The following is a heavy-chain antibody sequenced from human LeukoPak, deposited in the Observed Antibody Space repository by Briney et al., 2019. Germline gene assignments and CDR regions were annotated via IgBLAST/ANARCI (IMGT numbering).Heavy chain of an antibody. CDR2: INPNSGGT. Sequence: ASVKVSCKASGYTFTGYYIHWVRQAPGQGLEWMGWINPNSGGTNYAQKFQGRVTMTRVTSIITAYMELSSLRSDDTAVYYCARGHEYGWYDYWGQGALVTVSS. D-gene: IGHD6-19*01. CDR1: GYTFTGYY. J-gene: IGHJ4*02. V-gene: IGHV1-2*02. CDR3: ARGHEYGWYDY.